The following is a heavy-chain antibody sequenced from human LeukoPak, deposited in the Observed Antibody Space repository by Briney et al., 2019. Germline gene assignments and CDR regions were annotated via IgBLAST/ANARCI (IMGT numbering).Heavy chain of an antibody. CDR2: ISYDGSKK. CDR3: ARDVDTRGHYARFDP. Sequence: GGSLRLSCAASGFTFSNYGIHWVRQGPGKGLEWVAVISYDGSKKYYADSVKGRFTISRDSSKNTVDLQMSSLRAEDTALYYCARDVDTRGHYARFDPWGQGTLVTVSS. V-gene: IGHV3-33*05. D-gene: IGHD5-18*01. J-gene: IGHJ5*02. CDR1: GFTFSNYG.